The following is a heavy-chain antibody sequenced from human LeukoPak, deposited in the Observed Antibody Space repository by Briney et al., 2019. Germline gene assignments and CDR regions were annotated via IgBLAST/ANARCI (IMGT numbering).Heavy chain of an antibody. Sequence: GGSLRPSCAASGFTFSSFWMSWVRQAPGKGLEWVANIKEDESEKYYVDSVKGRSTISRDNAKNSLYLQMNSLRAEDTAVYYCARDSRVYYDSSSRWFDPWGQGTLVTVSS. CDR2: IKEDESEK. J-gene: IGHJ5*02. V-gene: IGHV3-7*01. D-gene: IGHD3-22*01. CDR3: ARDSRVYYDSSSRWFDP. CDR1: GFTFSSFW.